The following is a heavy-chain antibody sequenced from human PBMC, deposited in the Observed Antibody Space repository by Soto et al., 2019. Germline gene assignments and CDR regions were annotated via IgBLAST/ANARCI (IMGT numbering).Heavy chain of an antibody. Sequence: PGESLKISCKGSGYSFTSYWIGGVRQMPGKGLEWMGIIYPGDSDTRYSPSFQGQVTISADKSISTAYLQWSSLKASDTAMYYCARFYCDDYYHYGMDVWGQGTTVPVSS. CDR1: GYSFTSYW. D-gene: IGHD4-17*01. CDR2: IYPGDSDT. CDR3: ARFYCDDYYHYGMDV. J-gene: IGHJ6*02. V-gene: IGHV5-51*01.